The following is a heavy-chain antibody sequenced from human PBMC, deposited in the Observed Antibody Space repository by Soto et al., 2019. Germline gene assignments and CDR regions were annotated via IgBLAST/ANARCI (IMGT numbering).Heavy chain of an antibody. CDR3: ARDTFRHYYDSSLCY. D-gene: IGHD3-22*01. V-gene: IGHV3-30-3*01. CDR2: ISYDGSNK. J-gene: IGHJ4*02. Sequence: PGGSLRLSCAASGFTFSSYAMHWVRQAPGKGLEWVAVISYDGSNKYYADSVKGRFTISRDNSKNTLYLQMNSLRAEDTAVYYCARDTFRHYYDSSLCYWGQGTLVTVSS. CDR1: GFTFSSYA.